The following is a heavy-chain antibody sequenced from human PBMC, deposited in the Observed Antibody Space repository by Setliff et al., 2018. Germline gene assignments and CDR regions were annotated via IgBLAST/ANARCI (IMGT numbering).Heavy chain of an antibody. V-gene: IGHV4-39*07. J-gene: IGHJ5*02. Sequence: SETLSLTCTVSVGSIRSINHHWGWVRQAPGKGLEWIASIFYSGSAHYNPSLRSRVTISIDTSKSQFSLRLSSVTAADTAVYSCARAHTWSLPNDNSGYPGWFDPWGQGTLVTVSS. CDR2: IFYSGSA. D-gene: IGHD3-22*01. CDR1: VGSIRSINHH. CDR3: ARAHTWSLPNDNSGYPGWFDP.